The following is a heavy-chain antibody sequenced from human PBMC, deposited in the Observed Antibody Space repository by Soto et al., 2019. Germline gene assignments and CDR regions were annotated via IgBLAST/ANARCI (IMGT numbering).Heavy chain of an antibody. CDR1: GGSFKSGSYY. Sequence: LSLTCTVSGGSFKSGSYYWSWGRQPPGKGLEWIGYVYYTGRTSYSPSLKSRVTISADTSKNQFSLILTSVTTADTAVYYCARDYDCFHHRGQASLVTFSS. CDR2: VYYTGRT. CDR3: ARDYDCFHH. V-gene: IGHV4-61*01. D-gene: IGHD3-16*01. J-gene: IGHJ4*02.